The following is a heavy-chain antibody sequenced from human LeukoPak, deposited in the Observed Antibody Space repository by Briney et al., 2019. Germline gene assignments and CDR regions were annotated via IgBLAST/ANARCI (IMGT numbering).Heavy chain of an antibody. D-gene: IGHD1-14*01. Sequence: GGSLRLSCAASAFTFSNYWMSWVRQAPGKGLEWVANIKEDGSEINYVDSVKGRFTISRDNAKNSLYLQMNSLRAEDTAVYYCARESHPTGAFDIWGQGTMVTVSS. CDR3: ARESHPTGAFDI. J-gene: IGHJ3*02. V-gene: IGHV3-7*01. CDR1: AFTFSNYW. CDR2: IKEDGSEI.